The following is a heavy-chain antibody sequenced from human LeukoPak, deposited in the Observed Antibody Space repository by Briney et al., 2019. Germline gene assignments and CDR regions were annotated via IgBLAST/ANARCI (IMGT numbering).Heavy chain of an antibody. CDR3: VRDYRGGWNDY. Sequence: GGSLRLSCAASGLTFNNYWMNWVRQAPGKGLEWVANIKQDGSEKKYVDSVKGRFTISRDNAKNSLFLQMNNLRVDDTAVYYCVRDYRGGWNDYWGQGTLVTVSS. D-gene: IGHD1-26*01. CDR2: IKQDGSEK. J-gene: IGHJ4*02. V-gene: IGHV3-7*01. CDR1: GLTFNNYW.